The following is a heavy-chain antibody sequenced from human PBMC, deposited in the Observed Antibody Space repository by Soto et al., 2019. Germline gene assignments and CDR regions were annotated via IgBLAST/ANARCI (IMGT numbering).Heavy chain of an antibody. V-gene: IGHV1-69*10. CDR2: ISPMVGMA. J-gene: IGHJ3*02. D-gene: IGHD6-19*01. Sequence: SVKVSCKAPGCTFSSYGISWVRQAPGQGLEWMGGISPMVGMANYAERFQGRVTITADESTSTAHMELRSLTSGDTATYYCAREGYHSGRDPLDIWGQGTMVTVSS. CDR1: GCTFSSYG. CDR3: AREGYHSGRDPLDI.